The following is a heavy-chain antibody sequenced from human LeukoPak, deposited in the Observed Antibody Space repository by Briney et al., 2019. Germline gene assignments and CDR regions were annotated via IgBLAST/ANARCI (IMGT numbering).Heavy chain of an antibody. J-gene: IGHJ5*02. CDR3: ATRPFWSGYYA. CDR2: IYYSGST. Sequence: SETLSLTCTVSGGSISSYYWSWIRQPPGKGLEWIGYIYYSGSTNYNPSLKSRVTISVDTSKNQFSLKLSSVTAADMAVYYCATRPFWSGYYAWGQGTLVTVSS. CDR1: GGSISSYY. V-gene: IGHV4-59*12. D-gene: IGHD3-3*01.